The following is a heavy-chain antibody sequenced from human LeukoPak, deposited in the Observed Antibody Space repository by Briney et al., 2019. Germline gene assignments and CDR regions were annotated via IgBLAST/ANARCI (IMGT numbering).Heavy chain of an antibody. CDR1: GFTFFNYW. CDR3: ARRGELWSGYPFDA. Sequence: GGSLRLSCEATGFTFFNYWMHWVRQAPGKGLMWFSRIDSHGAATDYADSVKGRFTISRDNDKNTVYLQMDSLRTEDTAMYYCARRGELWSGYPFDAWGQGTLVSVSS. CDR2: IDSHGAAT. V-gene: IGHV3-74*01. J-gene: IGHJ4*02. D-gene: IGHD3-3*01.